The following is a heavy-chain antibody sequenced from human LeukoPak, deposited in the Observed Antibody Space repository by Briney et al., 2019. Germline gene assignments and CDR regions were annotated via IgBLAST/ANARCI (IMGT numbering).Heavy chain of an antibody. D-gene: IGHD3-16*02. CDR1: GDSVSSNSAA. CDR2: TYYRSKWYN. J-gene: IGHJ4*02. CDR3: ARAAVMITFGGVIVVRYFDY. V-gene: IGHV6-1*01. Sequence: SQTLSLTCAISGDSVSSNSAAWNWIRQSPSRGLEWLVRTYYRSKWYNDYAVSVKSRITINPDTSKNQFSLQLNSVTPEDTAVYYCARAAVMITFGGVIVVRYFDYWGQGTLVTVSS.